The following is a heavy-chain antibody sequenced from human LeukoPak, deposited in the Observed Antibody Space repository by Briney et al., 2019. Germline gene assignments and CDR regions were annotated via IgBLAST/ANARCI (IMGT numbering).Heavy chain of an antibody. D-gene: IGHD2-2*02. J-gene: IGHJ3*02. Sequence: GGSLRLSCAASGFTFSSYSMNWGRQAPGKGLEELSSISSSSSYIYYADSGKGRLTISRDNAKNSRYLPMNSLRAEDTAAYYCASSSPHCSSTSCYNDAFNIWGPGTMVTVSS. CDR2: ISSSSSYI. V-gene: IGHV3-21*01. CDR3: ASSSPHCSSTSCYNDAFNI. CDR1: GFTFSSYS.